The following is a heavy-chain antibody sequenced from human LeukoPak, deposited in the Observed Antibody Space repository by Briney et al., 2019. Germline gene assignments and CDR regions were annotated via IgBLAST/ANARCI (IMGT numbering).Heavy chain of an antibody. J-gene: IGHJ4*02. D-gene: IGHD3-10*01. Sequence: GSLRPSCVGSGIMFSDYYMQWGRQGPEKGLIWVSRINTDGRNINYADSVKGRFTSSRDNAKNTLYLEMNSLRAEDTAVYYCVREIYTGSGSFAVWGQGMLVTVSP. CDR3: VREIYTGSGSFAV. CDR2: INTDGRNI. CDR1: GIMFSDYY. V-gene: IGHV3-74*01.